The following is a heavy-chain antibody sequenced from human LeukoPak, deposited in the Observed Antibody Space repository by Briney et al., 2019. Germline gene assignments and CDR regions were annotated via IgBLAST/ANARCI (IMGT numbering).Heavy chain of an antibody. CDR2: INSDGSST. D-gene: IGHD6-13*01. CDR3: ARKAAGLTFDY. J-gene: IGHJ4*02. Sequence: GGSLRLSCAASGFTFSSYWMHWVRQAPGKGLVWVSRINSDGSSTNYADSVKGRFTISRGNAENTLYLQMNSLRAEDTAVYYCARKAAGLTFDYWGQGTLVTASS. V-gene: IGHV3-74*01. CDR1: GFTFSSYW.